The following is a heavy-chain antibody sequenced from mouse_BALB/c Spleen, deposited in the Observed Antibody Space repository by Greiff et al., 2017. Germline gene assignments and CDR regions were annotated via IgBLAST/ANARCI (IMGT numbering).Heavy chain of an antibody. CDR3: ATDSSGYGYYAMDY. D-gene: IGHD3-2*01. Sequence: VQLQQSGPELVRPGASVKMSCKASGYTFTSYWMHWVKQRPGQGLEWIGMIDPSNSETRLNKKFKDKAILNVDKSSNIAYMQLSSLTSEDSAVYYGATDSSGYGYYAMDYWGQGTSVTVSS. V-gene: IGHV1-74*01. CDR1: GYTFTSYW. CDR2: IDPSNSET. J-gene: IGHJ4*01.